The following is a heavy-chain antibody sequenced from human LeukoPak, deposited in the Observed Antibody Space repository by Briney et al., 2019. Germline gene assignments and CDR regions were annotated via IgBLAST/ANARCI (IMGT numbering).Heavy chain of an antibody. J-gene: IGHJ6*02. CDR1: GYTFTTYS. CDR3: ASTIAVAGYYYYYGMDV. V-gene: IGHV1-3*01. CDR2: INVGNGNT. Sequence: ASVKVSCKTSGYTFTTYSIHWVRQAPGQGLEWMAWINVGNGNTKYSQKFQGRVTITRDTSASTAYMELSSLRSEDTAVYYCASTIAVAGYYYYYGMDVWGQGTTVTVSS. D-gene: IGHD6-19*01.